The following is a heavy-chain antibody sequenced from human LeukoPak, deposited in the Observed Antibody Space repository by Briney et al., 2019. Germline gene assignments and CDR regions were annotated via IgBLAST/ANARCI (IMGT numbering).Heavy chain of an antibody. CDR2: IYTGGNT. V-gene: IGHV3-66*01. CDR3: VRDSYGTS. D-gene: IGHD3-16*01. J-gene: IGHJ5*02. Sequence: PGGSLRLSCAVSGFTASSSYMSWVRQSPRKGLEWLAIIYTGGNTYYADSVRGRFTISRDNSKNMLYLEMNGLRDEDTAVYYCVRDSYGTSWGQGTLVTVSS. CDR1: GFTASSSY.